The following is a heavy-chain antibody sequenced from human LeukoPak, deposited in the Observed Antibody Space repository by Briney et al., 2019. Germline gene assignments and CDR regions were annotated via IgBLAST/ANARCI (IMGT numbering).Heavy chain of an antibody. D-gene: IGHD3-10*01. CDR2: ISYDGSNK. CDR3: ARDRYVLLWFGGPRNGMDV. J-gene: IGHJ6*04. Sequence: GRSLRLSCAASGFTFSSYAMHWVRQAPGKGLERVAVISYDGSNKYYADSVKGRFTISRDNSKNTLYLQMNSLRAEDTAVYYCARDRYVLLWFGGPRNGMDVWGKGTTVTVSS. CDR1: GFTFSSYA. V-gene: IGHV3-30*04.